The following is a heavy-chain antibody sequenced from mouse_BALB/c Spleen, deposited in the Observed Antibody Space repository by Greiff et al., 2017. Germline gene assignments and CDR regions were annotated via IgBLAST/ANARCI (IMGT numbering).Heavy chain of an antibody. V-gene: IGHV1-80*01. CDR3: ARVTARVYAMDY. D-gene: IGHD3-2*01. CDR1: GYAFSSYW. Sequence: QVQLKESGAELVRPGSSVKISCKASGYAFSSYWMNWVKQRPGQGLEWIGQIYPGDGDTNYNGKFKGKATLTADKSSSTAYMQLSSLTSEDSAVYFCARVTARVYAMDYWGQGTSVTVSS. J-gene: IGHJ4*01. CDR2: IYPGDGDT.